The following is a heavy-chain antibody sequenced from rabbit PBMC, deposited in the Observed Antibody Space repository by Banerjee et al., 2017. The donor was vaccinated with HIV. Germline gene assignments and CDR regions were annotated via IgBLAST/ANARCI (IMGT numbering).Heavy chain of an antibody. V-gene: IGHV1S45*01. Sequence: QEQLVESGGGLVQPGASLTLTCKASGSDISSNAMCWVRQAPGKGLEWIGCINSSSRNVVYATWAKGRFTISRTSSTTVTLQMTSLTAADTATYFCASHPDSSWGLWGPGTLVTVS. D-gene: IGHD4-2*01. CDR1: GSDISSNA. CDR3: ASHPDSSWGL. CDR2: INSSSRNV. J-gene: IGHJ6*01.